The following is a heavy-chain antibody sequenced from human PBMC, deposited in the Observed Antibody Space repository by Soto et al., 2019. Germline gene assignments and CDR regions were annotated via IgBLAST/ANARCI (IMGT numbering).Heavy chain of an antibody. CDR3: AKDGGRDSYGYVDFDY. V-gene: IGHV3-23*01. D-gene: IGHD5-18*01. CDR2: ISGSGGST. CDR1: GFTFSSYA. J-gene: IGHJ4*02. Sequence: EVQLLESGGGLVQPGGSLRLSCAASGFTFSSYAMSWVRQAPGKGLEWVSAISGSGGSTYYADSVKGRFTISRDNSKNTLYLQMNSLRAEDTAVYYCAKDGGRDSYGYVDFDYWGQGTLVTVSS.